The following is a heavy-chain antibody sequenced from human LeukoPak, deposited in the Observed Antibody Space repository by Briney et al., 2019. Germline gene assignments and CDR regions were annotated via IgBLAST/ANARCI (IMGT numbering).Heavy chain of an antibody. CDR2: ISSSGRSI. D-gene: IGHD2-15*01. V-gene: IGHV3-11*04. CDR1: GFTVSSNY. Sequence: GGSLRLSCVASGFTVSSNYMSWVRQAPGKGLEWVSYISSSGRSINYADSVRGRFTISRDNGKNSVYLQMNSLRAEDTAVYYCARDCSGGRCYSSSFDIWGQGTMVTVSS. CDR3: ARDCSGGRCYSSSFDI. J-gene: IGHJ3*02.